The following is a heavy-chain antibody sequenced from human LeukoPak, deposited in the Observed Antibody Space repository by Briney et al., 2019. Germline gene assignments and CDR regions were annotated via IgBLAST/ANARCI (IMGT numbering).Heavy chain of an antibody. J-gene: IGHJ5*02. CDR3: ARVQFQWFDP. Sequence: GGSLRLSCAASGFTFSSYAMHWVRQAPGKGLEWVAVISYDGSNKYYADSVKGRFTISRDNSKNTLYLQMNSLRAEDTAVYYCARVQFQWFDPWGPGTLVTVSS. CDR2: ISYDGSNK. V-gene: IGHV3-30*04. CDR1: GFTFSSYA. D-gene: IGHD6-19*01.